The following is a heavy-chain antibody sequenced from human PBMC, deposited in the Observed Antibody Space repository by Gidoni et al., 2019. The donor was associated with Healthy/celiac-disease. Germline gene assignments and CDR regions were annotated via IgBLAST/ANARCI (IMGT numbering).Heavy chain of an antibody. V-gene: IGHV3-48*02. Sequence: EVQLVESGGALVQPGGSLRPSCPAFGFPFNTHRMNWVRQAPGKGLEWVAFISSSATAMYYTDSVKGRFTIPRDNAKNSLYLQMNSLRDEDTAVYYCARDSAYAFDYWGQGTLVTVSS. CDR1: GFPFNTHR. CDR3: ARDSAYAFDY. D-gene: IGHD3-16*01. CDR2: ISSSATAM. J-gene: IGHJ4*02.